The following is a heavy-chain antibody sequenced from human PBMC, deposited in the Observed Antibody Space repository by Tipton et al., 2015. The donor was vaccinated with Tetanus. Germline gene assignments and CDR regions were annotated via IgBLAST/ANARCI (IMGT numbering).Heavy chain of an antibody. J-gene: IGHJ4*02. D-gene: IGHD6-19*01. CDR3: ARVPFDFSDYFDL. CDR2: IYSGSTT. CDR1: GFTVTSTY. Sequence: QLVQSGGGLIQPGGSLRLSCAASGFTVTSTYMAWVRQTPGKGLEWVSSIYSGSTTYYRDSVRGRFTISRDSSKNSFHLQLNNLRDEDTAIYFCARVPFDFSDYFDLWGQGTPVTVSS. V-gene: IGHV3-53*01.